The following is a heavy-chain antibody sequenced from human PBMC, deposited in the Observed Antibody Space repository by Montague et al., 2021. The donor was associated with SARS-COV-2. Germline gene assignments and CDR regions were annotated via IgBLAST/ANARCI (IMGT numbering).Heavy chain of an antibody. V-gene: IGHV4-59*12. CDR3: ASFPSGYYDSSGYHI. CDR1: GGSISSYY. CDR2: IYYSGST. D-gene: IGHD3-22*01. J-gene: IGHJ4*02. Sequence: SETLSLTCTVSGGSISSYYWGWIRQPPGKGLEWIGYIYYSGSTNYNPSLKSRVTISVDTSKDQFSLKLSSVTAADTAVYYCASFPSGYYDSSGYHIWGQGTLVTVSS.